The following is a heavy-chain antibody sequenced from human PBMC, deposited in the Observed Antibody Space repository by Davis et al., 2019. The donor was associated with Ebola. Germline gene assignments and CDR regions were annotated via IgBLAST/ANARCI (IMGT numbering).Heavy chain of an antibody. Sequence: GESLKISRAASGFTFTTYWMSWVRQAPGKGLEWLANINQDGSVTQYVDSMKGRFTISRDNAKNSVYLQMNSLRAEDTAVYYCAKDPLRGYSGYGPFDYWGQGTLVTVSS. CDR1: GFTFTTYW. V-gene: IGHV3-7*01. CDR3: AKDPLRGYSGYGPFDY. J-gene: IGHJ4*02. D-gene: IGHD5-12*01. CDR2: INQDGSVT.